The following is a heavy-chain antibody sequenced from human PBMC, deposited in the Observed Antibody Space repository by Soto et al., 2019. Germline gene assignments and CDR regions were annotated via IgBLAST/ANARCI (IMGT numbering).Heavy chain of an antibody. J-gene: IGHJ4*02. Sequence: GGSLRLSCAASGFTFSSYSMNWVRQAPGKGLEWVSSISSSSSYIYYADAVKGRFTISRANAKNSLYLQMNSLRAEDTAVDYCARITQAYGYSSSWYYFDYWGQGTLVTVSS. D-gene: IGHD6-13*01. CDR3: ARITQAYGYSSSWYYFDY. CDR2: ISSSSSYI. CDR1: GFTFSSYS. V-gene: IGHV3-21*01.